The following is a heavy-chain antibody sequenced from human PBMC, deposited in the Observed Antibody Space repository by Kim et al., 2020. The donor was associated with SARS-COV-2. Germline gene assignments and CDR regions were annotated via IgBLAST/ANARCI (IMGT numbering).Heavy chain of an antibody. V-gene: IGHV3-23*01. D-gene: IGHD3-9*01. J-gene: IGHJ2*01. CDR3: SKRYFCAATCKVGVWYLDL. CDR1: GFTFSNYC. CDR2: INSYGINR. Sequence: GGSLRLSCAASGFTFSNYCMSWVRQAPGKGLEWVSSINSYGINRSYEYSAPGRFTISRDNSKYTLYLQMNSLRVKDTAVYYCSKRYFCAATCKVGVWYLDLWVRGTLVTVSS.